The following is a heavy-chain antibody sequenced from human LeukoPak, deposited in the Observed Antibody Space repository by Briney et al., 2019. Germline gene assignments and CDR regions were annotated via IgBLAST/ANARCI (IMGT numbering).Heavy chain of an antibody. CDR1: RDMLNSDH. Sequence: ASVKISCKASRDMLNSDHMHWVRQAPGQGLEWMGIINPSGGSTSYAQKFQGRVTMTRDTSTSTVYMELSSLRSEDTAVYYCAREGSREVVTPGYFDYWGQGTLVTVSS. J-gene: IGHJ4*02. CDR2: INPSGGST. V-gene: IGHV1-46*02. CDR3: AREGSREVVTPGYFDY. D-gene: IGHD2-21*02.